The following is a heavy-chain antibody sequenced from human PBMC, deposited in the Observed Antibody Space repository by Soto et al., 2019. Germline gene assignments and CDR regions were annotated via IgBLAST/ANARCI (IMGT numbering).Heavy chain of an antibody. V-gene: IGHV4-34*01. CDR2: INHSGST. J-gene: IGHJ4*02. D-gene: IGHD6-19*01. CDR1: GGSFSGYY. Sequence: PSETMSLTCAVYGGSFSGYYWSWIRQPPGKGLEWIGEINHSGSTNYNPSLKSRVTISVDTSKNQFSLKLSSVTAADTAVYYCARGTVAVAGQLFDYWGQGTPATVSS. CDR3: ARGTVAVAGQLFDY.